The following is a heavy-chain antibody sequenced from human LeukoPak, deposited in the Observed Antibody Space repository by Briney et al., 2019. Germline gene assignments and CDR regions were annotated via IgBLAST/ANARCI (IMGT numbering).Heavy chain of an antibody. CDR1: GFTFSSYA. V-gene: IGHV3-23*01. Sequence: GGSLRLSCAASGFTFSSYAMSWVRQAPGKGLEWVSAISGSGGSTYYADSLKGRFTISRDNSKNTLYLQMNGLRAEDTAVYYCAKGSSWYGGFDYWGQGTLVTVSS. D-gene: IGHD6-13*01. CDR3: AKGSSWYGGFDY. J-gene: IGHJ4*02. CDR2: ISGSGGST.